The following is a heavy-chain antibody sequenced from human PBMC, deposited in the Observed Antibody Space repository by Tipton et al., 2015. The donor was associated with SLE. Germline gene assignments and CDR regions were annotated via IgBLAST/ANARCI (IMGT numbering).Heavy chain of an antibody. CDR1: GGSITNSY. D-gene: IGHD3-10*01. Sequence: TLSLTCTVSGGSITNSYWGWIRQPPGQGLEWIGHIYYTGRTDYHPSLKSRVTISVDTSKSQFSLKVNSVTAADTAVYYCARDSGGSDVWGQGTTVTVSS. CDR3: ARDSGGSDV. V-gene: IGHV4-59*01. J-gene: IGHJ6*02. CDR2: IYYTGRT.